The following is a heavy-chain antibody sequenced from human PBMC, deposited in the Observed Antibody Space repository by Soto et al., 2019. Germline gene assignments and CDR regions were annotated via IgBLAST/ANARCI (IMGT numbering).Heavy chain of an antibody. Sequence: SGPKLVNPTQTLTLTCTFSGFSLSTSGVGVGWIRQPQGKALEWPSLMYCDDDKRYSPSLKSRLTITKDTSKNQVVLTITNIDPVDTATYYYSHVSFSSSWFGIMNWFDPWGQGTLVTVAS. CDR1: GFSLSTSGVG. CDR2: MYCDDDK. D-gene: IGHD6-13*01. J-gene: IGHJ5*02. CDR3: SHVSFSSSWFGIMNWFDP. V-gene: IGHV2-5*02.